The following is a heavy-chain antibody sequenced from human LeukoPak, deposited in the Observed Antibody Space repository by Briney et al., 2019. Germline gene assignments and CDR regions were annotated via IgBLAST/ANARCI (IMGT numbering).Heavy chain of an antibody. V-gene: IGHV3-23*01. Sequence: LTGGSLRLSCAASGFPFSSYAMSWVRQAPGKGLEWVSAISGSGGSTFYADSVKGRFTISRDNSKNTLYLQMNSLRAEDTAVYYCAKLDVYDILTGYYKGIEYWGQGTLVTVSS. J-gene: IGHJ4*02. D-gene: IGHD3-9*01. CDR1: GFPFSSYA. CDR3: AKLDVYDILTGYYKGIEY. CDR2: ISGSGGST.